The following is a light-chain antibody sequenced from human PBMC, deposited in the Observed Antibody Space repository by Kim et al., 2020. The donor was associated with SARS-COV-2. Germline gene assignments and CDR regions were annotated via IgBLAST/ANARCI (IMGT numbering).Light chain of an antibody. J-gene: IGLJ2*01. CDR2: QDT. Sequence: SYELTQPPSVSVSPGQTVSITCSGDKLGDKYACWYQQKPGQSPVLVIYQDTKRPSGIPERFSGSNSGNTATPTISGTQAMDEADYYGQAWDSSTVV. CDR3: QAWDSSTVV. CDR1: KLGDKY. V-gene: IGLV3-1*01.